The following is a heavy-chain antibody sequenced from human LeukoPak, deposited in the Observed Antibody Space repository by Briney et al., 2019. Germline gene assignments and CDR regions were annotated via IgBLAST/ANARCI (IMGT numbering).Heavy chain of an antibody. CDR1: GFTFSNYW. CDR3: ARSMIFPPDSFDY. Sequence: GGSLRLSCAASGFTFSNYWMNWVRQAPGKGLEWVANIKQDGSERYYVDSVKGRFTISRDNAKNSLYLQMNSLRAEDTAVYYCARSMIFPPDSFDYWGQGTLVTVSS. D-gene: IGHD3-22*01. CDR2: IKQDGSER. V-gene: IGHV3-7*01. J-gene: IGHJ4*02.